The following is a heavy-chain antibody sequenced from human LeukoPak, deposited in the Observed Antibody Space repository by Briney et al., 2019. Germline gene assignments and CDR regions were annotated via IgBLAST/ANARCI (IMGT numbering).Heavy chain of an antibody. V-gene: IGHV4-30-4*01. D-gene: IGHD4-17*01. Sequence: SQTLSLTCTVSGGSISSGDYYWSWIRQPPGKGLEWIGYIYYSGSTYYNPSLKSRVTISVDTSKNQFSPKLSSVTAADTAVYYCAREGTVTTKTPYAFDIWGQGTMVTVSS. J-gene: IGHJ3*02. CDR1: GGSISSGDYY. CDR2: IYYSGST. CDR3: AREGTVTTKTPYAFDI.